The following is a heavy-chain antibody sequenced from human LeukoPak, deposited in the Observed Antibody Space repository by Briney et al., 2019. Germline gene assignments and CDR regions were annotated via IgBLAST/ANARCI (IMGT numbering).Heavy chain of an antibody. CDR1: GFTFSSYA. CDR2: ISGSGSGSGGST. CDR3: ARARYYYDSSARRVYAFDI. D-gene: IGHD3-22*01. J-gene: IGHJ3*02. Sequence: GGSLRLSCAASGFTFSSYAMSWVRQAPGKGLEWVSAISGSGSGSGGSTYYADSVKGRFTISRDNAKNSLYLQMNSLRAEDTAVYYCARARYYYDSSARRVYAFDIWGQGTMVTVSS. V-gene: IGHV3-23*01.